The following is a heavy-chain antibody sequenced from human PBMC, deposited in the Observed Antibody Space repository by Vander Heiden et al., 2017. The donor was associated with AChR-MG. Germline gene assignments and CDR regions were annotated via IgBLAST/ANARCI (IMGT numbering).Heavy chain of an antibody. CDR1: GGSISSSSYY. D-gene: IGHD2-2*01. CDR2: IYYSGST. CDR3: AREWLVLRNPAMHGNWFDP. J-gene: IGHJ5*02. V-gene: IGHV4-39*02. Sequence: QLQLQESGPGLVKPSETLSLTCTCPGGSISSSSYYGGWSRQPPGRGLEWIGSIYYSGSTYYNPSLKSRVTISVDTSKNQFSLKLSSVTAADTAVYYCAREWLVLRNPAMHGNWFDPWGQGTLVTVSS.